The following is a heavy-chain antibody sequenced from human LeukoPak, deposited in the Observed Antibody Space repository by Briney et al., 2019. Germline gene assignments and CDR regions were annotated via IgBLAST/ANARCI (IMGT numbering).Heavy chain of an antibody. CDR3: ARGDCTNGVCFYFDY. V-gene: IGHV1-69*06. CDR1: GGTFSSYA. J-gene: IGHJ4*02. Sequence: GASVKVSCKTSGGTFSSYAISWVRQAPGQGLEWMGGINPIFGTANYAQKFQGRVTITADKSTSTAYMELTSLRSEDTAVYYCARGDCTNGVCFYFDYWGQGTLVTVSS. D-gene: IGHD2-8*01. CDR2: INPIFGTA.